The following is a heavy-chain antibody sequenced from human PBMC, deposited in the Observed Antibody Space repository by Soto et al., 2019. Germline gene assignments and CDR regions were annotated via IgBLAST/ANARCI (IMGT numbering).Heavy chain of an antibody. Sequence: VQLVESGGGLVQPGGSLRLSCAASGFTVSSNYMSWVRQAPGKGLEWVSVIYSGGSTYYADSVKGRFTISRDNSKNTLYLQMNSLRAEDTAVYYCASSIAAAGDYFDYWGQGTLVTVSS. CDR1: GFTVSSNY. CDR3: ASSIAAAGDYFDY. CDR2: IYSGGST. V-gene: IGHV3-66*01. J-gene: IGHJ4*02. D-gene: IGHD6-13*01.